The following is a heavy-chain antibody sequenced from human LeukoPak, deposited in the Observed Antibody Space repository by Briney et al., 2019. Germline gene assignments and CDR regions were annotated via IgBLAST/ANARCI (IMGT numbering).Heavy chain of an antibody. J-gene: IGHJ4*02. CDR3: AISSSWYRNFDY. Sequence: GGSLRLSCAASGFTFDDYAIHWVRQAPGKGLEWVSGISWNSGSIGYADSVKGRFTISRDNAKNSLYLQMSSLRAEDTALYYCAISSSWYRNFDYWGQGTLVTVSS. D-gene: IGHD6-13*01. V-gene: IGHV3-9*01. CDR2: ISWNSGSI. CDR1: GFTFDDYA.